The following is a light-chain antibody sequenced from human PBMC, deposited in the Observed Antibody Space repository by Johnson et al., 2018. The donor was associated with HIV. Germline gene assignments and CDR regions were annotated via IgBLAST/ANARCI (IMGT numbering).Light chain of an antibody. V-gene: IGLV1-51*01. CDR2: DNN. CDR1: SSNIGNNY. Sequence: QSVLTQPPSVSAAPGQKVTISCSGSSSNIGNNYVSWYQQVPGTAPKLLIFDNNKRPSGIPDRFSGSKSGTSATLGITGLQTGDEADYYCGTWDSSLRLFGTGTKVTVL. CDR3: GTWDSSLRL. J-gene: IGLJ1*01.